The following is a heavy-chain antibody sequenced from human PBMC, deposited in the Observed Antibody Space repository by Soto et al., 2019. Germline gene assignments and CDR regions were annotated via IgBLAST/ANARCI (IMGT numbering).Heavy chain of an antibody. J-gene: IGHJ4*02. V-gene: IGHV1-18*01. CDR1: GYTFSSYG. CDR3: ARDYYYDTTGPLDY. D-gene: IGHD3-22*01. Sequence: ASVKVSCKASGYTFSSYGISWLRQAPGQGLEWMGWISTFNGHTQYAQKFQGRVAMTTDASTSTVYMELRSLRSDDTAVYYCARDYYYDTTGPLDYWGQGTLVTVSS. CDR2: ISTFNGHT.